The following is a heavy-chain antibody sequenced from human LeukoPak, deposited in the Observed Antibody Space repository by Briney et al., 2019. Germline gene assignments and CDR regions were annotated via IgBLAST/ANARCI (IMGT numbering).Heavy chain of an antibody. CDR3: ARSMDIVVPPGMDV. J-gene: IGHJ6*02. D-gene: IGHD2-2*03. CDR2: ISSSSTI. CDR1: GFTFSSYS. V-gene: IGHV3-48*01. Sequence: PGGSLRLSCAASGFTFSSYSMNWVRQAPGKGLEWVSYISSSSTIYYADSVKGRFTISRDNAKNSLYLQMNSLRAEDMAVYYCARSMDIVVPPGMDVWGQGTTVTVSS.